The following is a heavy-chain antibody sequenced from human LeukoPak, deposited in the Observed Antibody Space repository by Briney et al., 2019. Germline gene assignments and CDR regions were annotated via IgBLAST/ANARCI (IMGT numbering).Heavy chain of an antibody. CDR3: ARKKNSAYWYFDL. CDR1: GFTFSGYW. Sequence: GGSLRLSCAASGFTFSGYWMSWVRQAPGKGLEWVANIKQDGSEKYYVDSVKGRFTISRDNAKNSLYLQMNSLRAEDTAVYYCARKKNSAYWYFDLWGRGTLVTVSS. J-gene: IGHJ2*01. D-gene: IGHD4-23*01. CDR2: IKQDGSEK. V-gene: IGHV3-7*01.